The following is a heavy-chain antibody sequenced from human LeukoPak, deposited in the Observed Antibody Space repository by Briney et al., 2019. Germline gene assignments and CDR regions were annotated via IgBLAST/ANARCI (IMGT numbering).Heavy chain of an antibody. Sequence: PGGSLRLSCAASGFTFSSYGMHWVRQAPGKGLEWVAVISYDGSNKYYADSVKGRFTISRDNSKNTLYLQMNSLRAEVTAVYFCAGLWFGDRPPFDFWGQGTLVTVSS. CDR2: ISYDGSNK. D-gene: IGHD3-10*01. CDR1: GFTFSSYG. V-gene: IGHV3-30*03. CDR3: AGLWFGDRPPFDF. J-gene: IGHJ4*02.